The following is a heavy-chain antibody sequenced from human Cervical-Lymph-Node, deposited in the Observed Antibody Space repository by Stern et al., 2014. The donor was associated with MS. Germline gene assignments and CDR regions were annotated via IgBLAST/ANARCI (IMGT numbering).Heavy chain of an antibody. D-gene: IGHD1-26*01. CDR1: GFTFRNYG. Sequence: VQLVESGVEVKKPGASVKVSCKASGFTFRNYGFSWVRQAPGQGLLWMGWISAYNGNLDFAQKFQGRLTMTTDTSTSTVYMELRNLRSDDTAVYYCARDRVIVGNTTGDYWGQGTLVTVSS. CDR2: ISAYNGNL. J-gene: IGHJ4*02. CDR3: ARDRVIVGNTTGDY. V-gene: IGHV1-18*01.